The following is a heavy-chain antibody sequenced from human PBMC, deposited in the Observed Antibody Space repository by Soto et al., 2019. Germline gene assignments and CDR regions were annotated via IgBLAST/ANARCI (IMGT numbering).Heavy chain of an antibody. D-gene: IGHD3-16*01. CDR3: ARGIMLTVSLGESRWGPLDY. V-gene: IGHV1-69*01. CDR2: IIPIFGTA. CDR1: GGTFSSYA. Sequence: QVQLVQSGAEVQKPGSSVKVSCKASGGTFSSYAISWVRQAPGQGLAWMGGIIPIFGTANYAQKFQGRVTSTADESTGTAYMELSSLRSEDTAGYYCARGIMLTVSLGESRWGPLDYGGQGTLVTVSS. J-gene: IGHJ4*02.